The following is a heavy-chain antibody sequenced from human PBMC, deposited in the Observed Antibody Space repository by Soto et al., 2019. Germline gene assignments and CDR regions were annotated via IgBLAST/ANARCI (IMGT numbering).Heavy chain of an antibody. Sequence: GGSLRLSCSASGFTFRNYGMNWVRQAPGKGLEWVSYIGIGSSTKYYADSVKGRFTISRDNAKNSLYLQMNSLRAEDTAVYYCARDQLYYNDISGRPLNAFDVWGQGTMVTVSS. CDR3: ARDQLYYNDISGRPLNAFDV. D-gene: IGHD3-22*01. CDR2: IGIGSSTK. CDR1: GFTFRNYG. V-gene: IGHV3-48*01. J-gene: IGHJ3*01.